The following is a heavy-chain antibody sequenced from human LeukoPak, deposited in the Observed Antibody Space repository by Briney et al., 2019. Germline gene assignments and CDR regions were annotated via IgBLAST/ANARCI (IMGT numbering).Heavy chain of an antibody. CDR1: AFTFSSYD. CDR3: AREGLAAAGAYGMDV. D-gene: IGHD6-13*01. J-gene: IGHJ6*02. Sequence: PGGSLRLSCAASAFTFSSYDMHWVRQATGKGLEWVSAIGTAGDTYYPGSVKGRFTISRENAKNSLYLQMNSLRAGDTAVYYCAREGLAAAGAYGMDVWGQGTTVTVSS. V-gene: IGHV3-13*01. CDR2: IGTAGDT.